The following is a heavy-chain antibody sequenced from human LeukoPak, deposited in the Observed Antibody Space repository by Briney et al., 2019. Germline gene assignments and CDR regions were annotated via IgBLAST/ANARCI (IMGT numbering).Heavy chain of an antibody. V-gene: IGHV1-2*02. CDR3: GRGNKSFDP. CDR2: INPNTGDT. J-gene: IGHJ5*02. CDR1: GYTFTSYY. Sequence: ASVKVSCKASGYTFTSYYVHWVRQAPGQGLEWIGWINPNTGDTNYAPKFQGRVTMIKDTSTNSAYMELNKLTSDDTAVYYCGRGNKSFDPWGQGTLVTVSS.